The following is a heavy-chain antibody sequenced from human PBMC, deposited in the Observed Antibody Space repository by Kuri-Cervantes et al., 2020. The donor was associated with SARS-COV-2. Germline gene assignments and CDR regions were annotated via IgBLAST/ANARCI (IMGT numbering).Heavy chain of an antibody. CDR3: ARHATYYYDSSGYYV. CDR2: IYPGDSDT. J-gene: IGHJ4*02. Sequence: GESLKISCKGSGYSFTSYWIGWVRQMPGKGLEWMGIIYPGDSDTRYSPSFQGQVTISADKSISTTYLQWNSLKASDTAMYYCARHATYYYDSSGYYVWGQGTLVTVSS. CDR1: GYSFTSYW. V-gene: IGHV5-51*01. D-gene: IGHD3-22*01.